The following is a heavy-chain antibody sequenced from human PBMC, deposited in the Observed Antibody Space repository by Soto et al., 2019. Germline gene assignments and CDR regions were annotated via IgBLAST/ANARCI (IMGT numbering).Heavy chain of an antibody. J-gene: IGHJ4*02. CDR3: ARDKGYCSGASCPDFDY. CDR2: IIPNIGIT. CDR1: GGTLSSYT. Sequence: QVQLVQSGAEVKKPGSSVKVSCKASGGTLSSYTFSWVRQAPGQGLEWMGRIIPNIGITNYAQKFQGRITIIVDKSTSTAYMELSSLRSEDTAVYYCARDKGYCSGASCPDFDYWGQGTLVTVSS. D-gene: IGHD2-15*01. V-gene: IGHV1-69*08.